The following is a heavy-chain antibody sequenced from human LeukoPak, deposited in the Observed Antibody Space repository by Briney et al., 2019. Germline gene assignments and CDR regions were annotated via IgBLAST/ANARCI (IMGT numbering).Heavy chain of an antibody. CDR3: ARDRAVAGRNFDY. J-gene: IGHJ4*02. CDR2: ISSSNSYL. Sequence: GGSLSLSCAASGFTFISYSMNWLRPGPGKGLEWVSSISSSNSYLYYAASVKGRFTISRDNAKNTLYLQMNRLRAEDTAVYYCARDRAVAGRNFDYWGQGTLVTVSS. CDR1: GFTFISYS. V-gene: IGHV3-21*01. D-gene: IGHD6-19*01.